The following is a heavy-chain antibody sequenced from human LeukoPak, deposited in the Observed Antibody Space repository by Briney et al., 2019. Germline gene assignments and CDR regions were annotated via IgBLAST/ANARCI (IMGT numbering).Heavy chain of an antibody. J-gene: IGHJ4*02. D-gene: IGHD1-1*01. V-gene: IGHV4-59*01. Sequence: SETLSLTCTVSGGSISSYYWSWIRQPPGKGLEWIGYIYYSGSTNYNPSLESRVTISVDTSKNQFSLKLSSVTAADTAVYYCARDRALEYWGQGTLVTVSS. CDR1: GGSISSYY. CDR3: ARDRALEY. CDR2: IYYSGST.